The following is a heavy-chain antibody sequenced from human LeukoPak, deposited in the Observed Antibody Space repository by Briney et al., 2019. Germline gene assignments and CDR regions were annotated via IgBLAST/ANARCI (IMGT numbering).Heavy chain of an antibody. CDR2: INPNSGGT. J-gene: IGHJ5*02. V-gene: IGHV1-2*02. CDR3: ARDSGTNYGDYGDWFDP. Sequence: ASVKVSCKASGYTFTGYYMHWVRQAPGQGLEWMGWINPNSGGTNYAQKFQGRVTMTRDTSISTAYMELSRLRSDDTAVYYCARDSGTNYGDYGDWFDPWGQGTLVTVSS. CDR1: GYTFTGYY. D-gene: IGHD4-17*01.